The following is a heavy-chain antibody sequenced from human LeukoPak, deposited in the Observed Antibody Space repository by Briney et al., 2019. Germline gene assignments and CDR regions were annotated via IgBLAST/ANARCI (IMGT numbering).Heavy chain of an antibody. J-gene: IGHJ6*03. D-gene: IGHD4-17*01. V-gene: IGHV3-7*01. CDR1: GFTFSSYW. CDR3: ARGRAYTGTTVTTGGYYYYMDV. CDR2: IKQDGSEK. Sequence: GGSLRLSCAASGFTFSSYWMSWVRQAPGKGLEWVANIKQDGSEKYYVDSVKGRFTISRDNAKNSLYLQMNSLRAEDTAVYYCARGRAYTGTTVTTGGYYYYMDVWGKGTTVTVSS.